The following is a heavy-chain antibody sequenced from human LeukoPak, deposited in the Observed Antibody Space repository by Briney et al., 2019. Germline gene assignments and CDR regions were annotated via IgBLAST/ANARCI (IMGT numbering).Heavy chain of an antibody. CDR1: GFTFSSYG. V-gene: IGHV3-30*18. Sequence: PGGSLRLSCAASGFTFSSYGMHWVRQAPGKGLEWVAVISYDGSNKYYADSVKGRFTISRDNSKNTLYLQMNSLRAEDTAVYYCAKDAETMIVVDGYFDYWGQGTLVTVSS. D-gene: IGHD3-22*01. CDR2: ISYDGSNK. CDR3: AKDAETMIVVDGYFDY. J-gene: IGHJ4*02.